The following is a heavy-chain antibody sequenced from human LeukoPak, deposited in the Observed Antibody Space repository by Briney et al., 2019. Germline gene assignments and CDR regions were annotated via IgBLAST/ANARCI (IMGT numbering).Heavy chain of an antibody. CDR2: IYYSGGT. CDR1: GGSISSYY. D-gene: IGHD3-22*01. Sequence: SETLSLTCTVSGGSISSYYWSWIRQPPGKGLEWIGYIYYSGGTNYNPSLKSRVTISVDTSKNQFSLKLSSVTAADTAVYYCARGGNYDSSFAEYSQHWGQGTLVTVSS. J-gene: IGHJ1*01. V-gene: IGHV4-59*01. CDR3: ARGGNYDSSFAEYSQH.